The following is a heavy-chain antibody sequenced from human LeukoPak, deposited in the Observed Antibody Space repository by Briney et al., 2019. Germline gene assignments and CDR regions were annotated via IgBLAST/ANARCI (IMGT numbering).Heavy chain of an antibody. CDR3: ARTGYCSSTSCYTFHYYYDYGMDV. D-gene: IGHD2-2*02. Sequence: AASVKVSCKASGYTFTSYDINWVRQATGQGLEWMGWMNPNSGNTGYAQKFQGRVTMTRNTSISTAYMELSSLRSEDTAVYYCARTGYCSSTSCYTFHYYYDYGMDVWGQGTTVTVSS. CDR2: MNPNSGNT. CDR1: GYTFTSYD. J-gene: IGHJ6*02. V-gene: IGHV1-8*01.